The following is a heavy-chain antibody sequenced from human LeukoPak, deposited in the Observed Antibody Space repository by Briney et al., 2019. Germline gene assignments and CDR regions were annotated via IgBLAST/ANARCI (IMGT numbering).Heavy chain of an antibody. CDR3: AKGSIMITFGGVIALPLVDY. CDR2: ISYDGSNK. CDR1: GFTFSSYA. J-gene: IGHJ4*02. Sequence: GGSLRLSCAASGFTFSSYAMHWVRQAPGKGLEWVAVISYDGSNKYYADSVKGRFTISRDNSKNTLYLQMNSLRAEDTAVYYCAKGSIMITFGGVIALPLVDYWGQGTLVTVSS. D-gene: IGHD3-16*02. V-gene: IGHV3-30*04.